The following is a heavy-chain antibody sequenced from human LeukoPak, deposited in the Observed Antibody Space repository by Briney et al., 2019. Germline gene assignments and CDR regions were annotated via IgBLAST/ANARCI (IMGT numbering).Heavy chain of an antibody. CDR3: AKFHYFDSSGYYYYFDY. V-gene: IGHV3-23*01. CDR1: GFSFSSYG. D-gene: IGHD3-22*01. CDR2: ISDSGGST. J-gene: IGHJ4*02. Sequence: GGSLRLSCAASGFSFSSYGMHWVRQDPGKGLEWVSVISDSGGSTYYADSVKGRFTIYRDNSKNTLYLQMNSLRAEDTAVYYRAKFHYFDSSGYYYYFDYWGQGTLVTVSS.